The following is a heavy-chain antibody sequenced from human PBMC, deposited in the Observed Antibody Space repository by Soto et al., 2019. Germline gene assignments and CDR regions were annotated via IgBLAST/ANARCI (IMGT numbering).Heavy chain of an antibody. Sequence: QVQLVESGGGVVQPGRSLRLSCAASGFTFSSYGMHWIRRARGKGLEWVAVISYDGSNKYYADSVKGRFTISRDNSKNTLYLQMNSLRAEDTAVYYCAKELVSSSWFGYSYYGMDVWGQGTTVTVSS. CDR3: AKELVSSSWFGYSYYGMDV. D-gene: IGHD6-13*01. CDR2: ISYDGSNK. CDR1: GFTFSSYG. J-gene: IGHJ6*02. V-gene: IGHV3-30*18.